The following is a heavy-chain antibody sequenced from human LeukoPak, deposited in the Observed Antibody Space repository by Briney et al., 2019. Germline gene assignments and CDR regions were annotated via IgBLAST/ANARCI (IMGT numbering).Heavy chain of an antibody. J-gene: IGHJ4*02. Sequence: SETLSLTCTVSGSSISNYYWGWIRQAPGKGLEWIGSIYYSGNTYYNSSLKSRVTISLDTSKNQFSLNLFSVTAADTAVYYCARQTGSGLFILPGGQGTLVTVSS. V-gene: IGHV4-39*01. D-gene: IGHD3/OR15-3a*01. CDR3: ARQTGSGLFILP. CDR1: GSSISNYY. CDR2: IYYSGNT.